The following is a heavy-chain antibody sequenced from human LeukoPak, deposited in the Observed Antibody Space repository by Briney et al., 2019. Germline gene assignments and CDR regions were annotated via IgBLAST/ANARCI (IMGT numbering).Heavy chain of an antibody. CDR1: GXSITSYY. D-gene: IGHD3-10*01. CDR3: ARESNGSGSYPYFDY. V-gene: IGHV4-59*01. J-gene: IGHJ4*02. CDR2: IYYTGST. Sequence: SETLSLTCTVSGXSITSYYWSWIRQPPGKGLEWIGYIYYTGSTNYNSSLKSRVTISVDTSKNQFSLKLTSVTAADTAVYYCARESNGSGSYPYFDYWGQGTLVTVSS.